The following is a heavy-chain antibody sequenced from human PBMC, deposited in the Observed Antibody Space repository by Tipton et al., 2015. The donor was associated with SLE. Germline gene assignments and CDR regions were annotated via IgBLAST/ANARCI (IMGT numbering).Heavy chain of an antibody. Sequence: TLSLTCTVSGGSISSGSYYWSWIRQPAGKGLEWIGRVYTSGSPYYNPSLKSRVTISLDMSKNQFSLRLSSVTAAATAVYYCPIYYHDSTGLHWFDPWGQGTLVTVS. D-gene: IGHD3-22*01. CDR1: GGSISSGSYY. J-gene: IGHJ5*02. CDR2: VYTSGSP. V-gene: IGHV4-61*02. CDR3: PIYYHDSTGLHWFDP.